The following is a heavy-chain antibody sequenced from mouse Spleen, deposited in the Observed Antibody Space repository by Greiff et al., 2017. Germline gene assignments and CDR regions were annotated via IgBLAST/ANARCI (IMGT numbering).Heavy chain of an antibody. CDR1: GFTFSNYW. V-gene: IGHV6-3*01. D-gene: IGHD3-1*01. J-gene: IGHJ4*01. CDR2: IRLKSDNYAT. Sequence: EVQLVESGGGLVQPGGSMKLSCVASGFTFSNYWMNWVRQSPEKGLAWVAQIRLKSDNYATHYAESVKGRFTISRDDSKSSVYLQMNNLRAEDTGIYYCTHSSGYHVPYAMDYWGQGTSVTVSS. CDR3: THSSGYHVPYAMDY.